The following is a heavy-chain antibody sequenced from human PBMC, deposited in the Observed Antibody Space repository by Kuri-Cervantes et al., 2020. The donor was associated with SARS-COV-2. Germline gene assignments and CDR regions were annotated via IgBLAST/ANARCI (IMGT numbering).Heavy chain of an antibody. J-gene: IGHJ6*01. CDR1: GYTFSRYG. CDR3: ARFGAGTGDYYYGMVV. V-gene: IGHV1-69*13. D-gene: IGHD6-19*01. Sequence: SVKVSCKASGYTFSRYGISWVRQAPGQGLEWMGGIIPIFGTANYAQKFQGRVTITADESTSTAYMELSSLRSEDTAVYYCARFGAGTGDYYYGMVVWGPGTTVPVAS. CDR2: IIPIFGTA.